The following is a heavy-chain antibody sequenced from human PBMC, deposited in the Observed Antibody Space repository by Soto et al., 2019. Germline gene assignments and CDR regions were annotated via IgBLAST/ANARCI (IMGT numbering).Heavy chain of an antibody. CDR2: IIPIFGTA. V-gene: IGHV1-69*13. CDR3: ASTQHYYYDTSGFAFDI. J-gene: IGHJ3*02. Sequence: SVKVSCKASGGTFSSYAISWVRQAPGQGLEWLGGIIPIFGTANYAQKFQGRVTVTADESTSTAYMELSSLRSEDTAVYYCASTQHYYYDTSGFAFDIWGQGTMVTVSS. CDR1: GGTFSSYA. D-gene: IGHD3-22*01.